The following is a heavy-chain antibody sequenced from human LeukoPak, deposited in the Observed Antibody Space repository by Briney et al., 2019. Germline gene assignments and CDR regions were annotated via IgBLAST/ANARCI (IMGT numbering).Heavy chain of an antibody. CDR2: IKQDGSEK. CDR1: GFTFSRYW. Sequence: PGGSLRLSCAASGFTFSRYWMSWVRQAPGKGLEWVANIKQDGSEKYYVDSVKGRFTISRDNAKDTLYLQMNSLRAEDTAVYYCAKDSQITMFRGVVPVFDYWGQGTLVTVSS. D-gene: IGHD3-10*01. CDR3: AKDSQITMFRGVVPVFDY. J-gene: IGHJ4*02. V-gene: IGHV3-7*03.